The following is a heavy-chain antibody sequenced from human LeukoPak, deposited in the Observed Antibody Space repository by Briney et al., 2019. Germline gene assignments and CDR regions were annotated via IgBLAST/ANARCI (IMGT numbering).Heavy chain of an antibody. CDR3: ARVEEGYGSGRRENYYYYYMDV. V-gene: IGHV4-59*01. CDR1: GGSISSYY. Sequence: PPETLSLTCTVFGGSISSYYWSWIRQPPGKGLEWIGYIYYSGSTNYNPSLKSRVTISVDTSKNQFSLKLTSVTAADTAAYYCARVEEGYGSGRRENYYYYYMDVWGKGTTVTVSS. CDR2: IYYSGST. D-gene: IGHD3-10*01. J-gene: IGHJ6*03.